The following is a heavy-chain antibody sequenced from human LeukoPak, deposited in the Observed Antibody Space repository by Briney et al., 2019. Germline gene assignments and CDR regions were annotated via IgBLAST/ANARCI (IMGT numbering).Heavy chain of an antibody. V-gene: IGHV3-21*01. Sequence: GGSLRLSCAASGFTFSSYSMNWVRQAPGKGLEWVSSISSSSSYIYYADSVKGRFTISRDNAKNSLYLQMNSLRDEDTAVYYCAIELIERVYDYSENWFGPGGKGNLDSVS. D-gene: IGHD4-11*01. J-gene: IGHJ5*02. CDR2: ISSSSSYI. CDR3: AIELIERVYDYSENWFGP. CDR1: GFTFSSYS.